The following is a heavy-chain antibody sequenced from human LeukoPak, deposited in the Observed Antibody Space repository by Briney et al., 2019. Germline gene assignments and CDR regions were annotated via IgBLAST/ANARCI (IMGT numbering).Heavy chain of an antibody. D-gene: IGHD6-13*01. CDR3: ARSAGYSSSWYGAYYFDY. CDR1: GFTFSYHW. CDR2: IYTSGST. J-gene: IGHJ4*02. V-gene: IGHV4-4*07. Sequence: PGGSLRLSCAASGFTFSYHWMTWIRQPAGKGLEWIGRIYTSGSTNYNPSLKSRVTMSVDTSKNQFSLKLSSVTAADTAVYYCARSAGYSSSWYGAYYFDYWGQGTLVTVSS.